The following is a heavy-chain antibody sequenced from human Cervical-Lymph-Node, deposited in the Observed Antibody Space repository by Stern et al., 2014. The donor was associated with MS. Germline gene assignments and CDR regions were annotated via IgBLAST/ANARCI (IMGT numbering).Heavy chain of an antibody. Sequence: VHLVESGAEVKKPGSSVRVSCTASGGNFLSHAIIWVRQAPGQGLEWMGGIAPVFGSTNYAQKFQPRVTITADTSTRTAYMELRSLTSDDTAVYYCAHGFSSSSRTDFWGQGTLVTVSS. CDR2: IAPVFGST. J-gene: IGHJ4*02. CDR3: AHGFSSSSRTDF. V-gene: IGHV1-69*06. CDR1: GGNFLSHA. D-gene: IGHD6-6*01.